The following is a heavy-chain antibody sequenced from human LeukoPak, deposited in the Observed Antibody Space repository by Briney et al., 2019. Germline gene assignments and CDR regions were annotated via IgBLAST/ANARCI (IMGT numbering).Heavy chain of an antibody. D-gene: IGHD3-22*01. CDR2: ISAYNGNT. CDR1: GYTFTSYG. Sequence: APVKVSCKASGYTFTSYGISWVRQAPGQGLEWMGWISAYNGNTNYAQKLQGRVTMTTDTSTSTAYMELRSLRSDDTAVYYCARSGGPLYYYDSSGYSPSDYWGQGTLVTVSS. J-gene: IGHJ4*02. V-gene: IGHV1-18*01. CDR3: ARSGGPLYYYDSSGYSPSDY.